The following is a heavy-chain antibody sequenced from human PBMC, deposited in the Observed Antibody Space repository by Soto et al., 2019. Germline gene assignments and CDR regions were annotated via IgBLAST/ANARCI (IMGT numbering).Heavy chain of an antibody. CDR1: GGSINNYY. V-gene: IGHV4-59*01. D-gene: IGHD5-12*01. J-gene: IGHJ4*02. CDR2: VHSSGRS. CDR3: VRDRRDGSNYVDL. Sequence: QVQLHESGPGLVKPSETLTLTCTVSGGSINNYYWSWIRQFPGTRLEWIGYVHSSGRSESNPSLKGRVTISVDTSQNQFSLKMNSVAAADTALYYCVRDRRDGSNYVDLWGQGTLVTVSS.